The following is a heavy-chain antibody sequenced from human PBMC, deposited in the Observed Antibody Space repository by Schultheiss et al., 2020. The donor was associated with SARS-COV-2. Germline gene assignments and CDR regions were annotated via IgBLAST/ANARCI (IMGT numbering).Heavy chain of an antibody. Sequence: GGSLRLSCAASGFTFSSYWMHWVRQAPGKGLVWVSRIKTDGSITQYVDSVKGRFTISRDNSRNTLYLQTNSLRAEDTAVYYCARARYSSGWYKYYMDVWGKGTTVTVSS. CDR3: ARARYSSGWYKYYMDV. J-gene: IGHJ6*03. V-gene: IGHV3-74*03. CDR1: GFTFSSYW. D-gene: IGHD6-19*01. CDR2: IKTDGSIT.